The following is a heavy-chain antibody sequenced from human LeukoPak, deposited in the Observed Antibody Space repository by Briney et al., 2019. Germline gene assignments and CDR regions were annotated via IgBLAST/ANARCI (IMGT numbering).Heavy chain of an antibody. D-gene: IGHD2-15*01. CDR2: ISADGSVT. V-gene: IGHV3-74*01. CDR1: GFTFSRYW. Sequence: GRSLRLSCAASGFTFSRYWMHWVRQTPGKGLVWVSCISADGSVTRYADSVKGRFTISRDNTKSTLYLQMHSLRAEDTAVYYCATAGGDGSRMGFDPWGQGTLVTVSS. J-gene: IGHJ5*02. CDR3: ATAGGDGSRMGFDP.